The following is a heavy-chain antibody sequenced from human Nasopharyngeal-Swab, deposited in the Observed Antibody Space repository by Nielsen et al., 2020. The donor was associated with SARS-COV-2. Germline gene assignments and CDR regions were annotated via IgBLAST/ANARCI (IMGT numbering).Heavy chain of an antibody. D-gene: IGHD3-10*01. CDR3: TTELLLWFGEGGSWFDP. J-gene: IGHJ5*02. V-gene: IGHV3-15*01. CDR2: IKSKTDGGTT. Sequence: VRQAPGKELEWVGRIKSKTDGGTTDYAAPVKGRFTISRDDSKNTLYLQMNSLKTEDTAVYYCTTELLLWFGEGGSWFDPWGQGTLVTVSS.